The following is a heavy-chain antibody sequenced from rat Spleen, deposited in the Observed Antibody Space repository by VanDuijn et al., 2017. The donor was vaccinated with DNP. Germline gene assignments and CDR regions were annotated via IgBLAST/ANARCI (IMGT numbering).Heavy chain of an antibody. CDR1: GFTFSNFY. D-gene: IGHD1-12*01. V-gene: IGHV5-25*01. CDR3: ARHRTIMPYYYAMDA. Sequence: EVQLVESGGGLVQPGRSMKLSCAASGFTFSNFYMAWVRQAPTKGLDWVASISTGGGNTYYRDSVKGRFTISRDNGKSTLYLQMDSLRSEDTATYYCARHRTIMPYYYAMDAWGQGASVTVSS. CDR2: ISTGGGNT. J-gene: IGHJ4*01.